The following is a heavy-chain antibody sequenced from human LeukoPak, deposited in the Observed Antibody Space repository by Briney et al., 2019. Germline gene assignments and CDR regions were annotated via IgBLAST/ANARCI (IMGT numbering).Heavy chain of an antibody. D-gene: IGHD2-15*01. CDR1: GGSISSSSYY. CDR3: ARYPYDCSGGSCYPDAFDI. J-gene: IGHJ3*02. V-gene: IGHV4-39*01. CDR2: IYYSGST. Sequence: SETLSLTCTVSGGSISSSSYYWGWIRQPPGKGLEWIGSIYYSGSTYYNPSLKSRVTISVDTSENQFSLKLSSVTAADTAVYYCARYPYDCSGGSCYPDAFDIWGQGTMVTVSS.